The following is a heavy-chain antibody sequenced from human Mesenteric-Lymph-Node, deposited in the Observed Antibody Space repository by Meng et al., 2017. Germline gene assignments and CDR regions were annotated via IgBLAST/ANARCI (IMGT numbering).Heavy chain of an antibody. CDR3: ARGPPGDY. V-gene: IGHV4-59*02. CDR2: XYNTGST. CDR1: GASVSSDY. J-gene: IGHJ4*02. Sequence: QVQLQESGPGLVKPSETLSLTCTVSGASVSSDYWGWIRQPPGKGPEWIAYXYNTGSTNYNPSLKTRVTISVDTSKNQFFLKLTSVTAADTAVYYCARGPPGDYWGPGTLVTVSS.